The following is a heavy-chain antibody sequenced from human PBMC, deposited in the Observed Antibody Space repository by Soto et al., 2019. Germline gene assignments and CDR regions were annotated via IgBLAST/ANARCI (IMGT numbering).Heavy chain of an antibody. Sequence: ASVKVSCKASGGTFSSYAISWVRQAPGQGLEWMGGIIPIFGTANYAQKFQGRVTITADESTSAAYMELSSLRSEDTAVYYCASTVDTAMVPPYYYYGMDVWGQGTTVTVSS. V-gene: IGHV1-69*13. CDR3: ASTVDTAMVPPYYYYGMDV. J-gene: IGHJ6*02. D-gene: IGHD5-18*01. CDR1: GGTFSSYA. CDR2: IIPIFGTA.